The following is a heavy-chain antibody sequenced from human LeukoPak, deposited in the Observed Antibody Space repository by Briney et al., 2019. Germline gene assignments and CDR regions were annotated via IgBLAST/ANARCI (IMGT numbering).Heavy chain of an antibody. CDR2: ISSSSSYI. CDR1: GFTFSSYS. V-gene: IGHV3-21*01. CDR3: ARDRFDSSGYYLFDY. D-gene: IGHD3-22*01. J-gene: IGHJ4*02. Sequence: GGSLRLSCAAPGFTFSSYSMNWVRQAPGKGLEWVSSISSSSSYIYYADSVKGRFTISRDNAKNSLYLQMNSLRAEDTAVYYCARDRFDSSGYYLFDYWGQGTLVTVSS.